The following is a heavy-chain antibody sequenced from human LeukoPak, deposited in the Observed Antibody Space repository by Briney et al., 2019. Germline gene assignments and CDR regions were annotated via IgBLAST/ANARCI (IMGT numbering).Heavy chain of an antibody. CDR1: GFTFSSYA. CDR3: ARDAAGIVVVVAATTLDY. Sequence: GRSLRLSCAASGFTFSSYAMHWVRQAPGKGLEWVAVISYDGSNKYSADSVKGRFTISRDNSKNTLYLQMNSLRAEDTAVYYCARDAAGIVVVVAATTLDYWGQGTLVTVSS. D-gene: IGHD2-15*01. CDR2: ISYDGSNK. J-gene: IGHJ4*02. V-gene: IGHV3-30-3*01.